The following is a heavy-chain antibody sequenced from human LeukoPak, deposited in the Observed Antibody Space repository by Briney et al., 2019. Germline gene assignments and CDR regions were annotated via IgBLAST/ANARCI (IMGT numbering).Heavy chain of an antibody. V-gene: IGHV4-38-2*02. CDR2: MYHSGST. J-gene: IGHJ4*02. Sequence: PSETLSLTCTVSNYSISTDYYWGWIRQPSGKGLEWIGTMYHSGSTYYNPSLKSRVTISVDTSKNQFSLKLSSVTAADTAVYYCARYDVWGSYRAFDYWGQGTLVTVSS. D-gene: IGHD3-16*02. CDR1: NYSISTDYY. CDR3: ARYDVWGSYRAFDY.